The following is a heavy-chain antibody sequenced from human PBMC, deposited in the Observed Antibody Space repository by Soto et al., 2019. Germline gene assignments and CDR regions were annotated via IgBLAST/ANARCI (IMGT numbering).Heavy chain of an antibody. Sequence: GGSLRLSCAASGVTFSSYCMHWVRQAPGKGLVWVSRINSDGSSTSYAGSVKGRFTISRDNAKNTLYLQMNSLRAEDTAVYYCVRTSLVVAAATREDYWGQGTLVTVSS. CDR3: VRTSLVVAAATREDY. J-gene: IGHJ4*02. D-gene: IGHD2-15*01. CDR2: INSDGSST. V-gene: IGHV3-74*01. CDR1: GVTFSSYC.